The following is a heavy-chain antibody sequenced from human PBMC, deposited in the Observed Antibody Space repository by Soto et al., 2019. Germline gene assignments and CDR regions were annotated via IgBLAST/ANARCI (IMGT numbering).Heavy chain of an antibody. Sequence: PSETVSLTCSVSGGSFTSDNYYWGWIRQPPGEGLEWLGSMYYTGSTYYNPSLKGRVAISVDTSKSRFSLRLTSVTTADTAVYYCVRTYSSGWYPSYYFD. CDR3: VRTYSSGWYPSYYFD. J-gene: IGHJ4*01. D-gene: IGHD6-19*01. V-gene: IGHV4-39*01. CDR2: MYYTGST. CDR1: GGSFTSDNYY.